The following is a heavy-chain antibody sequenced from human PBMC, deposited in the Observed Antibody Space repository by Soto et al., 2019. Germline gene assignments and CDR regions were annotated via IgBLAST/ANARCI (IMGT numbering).Heavy chain of an antibody. CDR2: IYWNDDK. J-gene: IGHJ4*02. V-gene: IGHV2-5*01. Sequence: SGPTLVNPTQTLTLTCALSGFSVSARGVGVGWIRQPPGKALEWLAIIYWNDDKLYRPSLQSRLTITKDTSRNQVVLTMTNMDPVDTATYYCAHSPWGAAPDYWGQGTPVTVSS. CDR3: AHSPWGAAPDY. CDR1: GFSVSARGVG. D-gene: IGHD3-16*01.